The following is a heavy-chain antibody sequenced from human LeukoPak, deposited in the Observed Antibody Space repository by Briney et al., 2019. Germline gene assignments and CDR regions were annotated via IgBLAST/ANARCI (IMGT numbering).Heavy chain of an antibody. D-gene: IGHD3-22*01. CDR2: ISFSIRSI. J-gene: IGHJ4*02. V-gene: IGHV3-21*01. CDR3: ARPRLSHYDSSGFYPFDY. Sequence: GGSLRLSCAASGFTFSDYSMNWVRQAPGKGLEWVSSISFSIRSIYYADSVKGRFTISRDNAKNSLNLQMNSLRAEDTAVYYCARPRLSHYDSSGFYPFDYWGQGTLVTVSS. CDR1: GFTFSDYS.